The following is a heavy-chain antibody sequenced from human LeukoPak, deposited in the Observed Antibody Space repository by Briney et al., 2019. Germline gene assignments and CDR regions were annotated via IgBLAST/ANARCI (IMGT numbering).Heavy chain of an antibody. J-gene: IGHJ4*02. CDR3: ARVRRRSSAYDYSDH. D-gene: IGHD5-12*01. CDR2: LSSSSTYI. V-gene: IGHV3-21*06. Sequence: GGSLRLSCAASGFIFSGYSMNWVRQAPGKGLEWVSALSSSSTYIYYVDSVKGRFTISRDNAKNSLYLQMNSLRAEDTAIYFCARVRRRSSAYDYSDHWGQGTLVTVSA. CDR1: GFIFSGYS.